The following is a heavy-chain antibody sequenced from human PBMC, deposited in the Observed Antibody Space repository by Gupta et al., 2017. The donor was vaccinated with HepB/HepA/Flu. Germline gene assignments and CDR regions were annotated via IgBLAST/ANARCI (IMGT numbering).Heavy chain of an antibody. J-gene: IGHJ3*01. CDR2: ITRTSDTI. CDR1: GFSLSGYS. Sequence: EGHLVESGGDLVQPGGSLRLSCAVSGFSLSGYSMNWVRQAPGKGLEWLAYITRTSDTIYYADAAKGRFTVSRDNVQNSLYLQINSLRGDDTAVYYCVRDLNYAFDVWGQGTMVTVSS. V-gene: IGHV3-48*01. CDR3: VRDLNYAFDV.